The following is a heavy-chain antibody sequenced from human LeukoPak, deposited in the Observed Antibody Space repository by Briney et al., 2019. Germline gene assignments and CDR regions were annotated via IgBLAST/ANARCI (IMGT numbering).Heavy chain of an antibody. Sequence: GESLKISCTGSGYSFTSYWIGWVRQMPGKGLEWMGIIYPGDSDTRYSPSFQGQVTISADKSISTAYLQWSSLKVSDTAMYYCASGGYSGSYHGAFDIWGQGTMVTVSS. CDR3: ASGGYSGSYHGAFDI. J-gene: IGHJ3*02. D-gene: IGHD1-26*01. CDR2: IYPGDSDT. V-gene: IGHV5-51*01. CDR1: GYSFTSYW.